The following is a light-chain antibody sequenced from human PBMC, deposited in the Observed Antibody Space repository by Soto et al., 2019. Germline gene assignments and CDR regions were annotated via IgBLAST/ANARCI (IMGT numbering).Light chain of an antibody. J-gene: IGKJ2*01. V-gene: IGKV3-20*01. Sequence: EIVLTQSPGTLSLSPGERATLSCRASRSVTRSNLAWYQQRPGQAPRLLIYAASSRATGIPDRFSGSGSGTDFTLTINRLEPEDFAVFYCQQYGSSPYTFGQGTKLEI. CDR2: AAS. CDR3: QQYGSSPYT. CDR1: RSVTRSN.